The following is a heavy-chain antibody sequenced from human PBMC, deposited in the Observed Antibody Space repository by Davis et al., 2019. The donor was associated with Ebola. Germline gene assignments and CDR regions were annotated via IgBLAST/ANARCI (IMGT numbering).Heavy chain of an antibody. CDR2: ISWNSGSI. V-gene: IGHV3-9*01. CDR1: GFTVSSNY. D-gene: IGHD6-19*01. J-gene: IGHJ4*02. CDR3: AKGLSGWYFDY. Sequence: GGSLRLSCAASGFTVSSNYMSWVRQAPGKGLEWVSGISWNSGSIGYADSVKGRFTISRDNAKNSLYLQMNSLRAEDTALYYCAKGLSGWYFDYWGQGTLVTVSS.